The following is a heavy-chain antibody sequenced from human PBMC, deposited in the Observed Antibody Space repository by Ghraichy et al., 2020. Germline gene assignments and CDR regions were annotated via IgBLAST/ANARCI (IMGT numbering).Heavy chain of an antibody. J-gene: IGHJ4*02. CDR3: ARHRDSSGGYYFDY. CDR2: IYYSGST. Sequence: SETLSLTCTVSGGSISSSIHYWGWIRQPPGKGLEWIGNIYYSGSTYFNPSLKSRVTIAVNTSKNQFSLKLSSVTAADTAVYYCARHRDSSGGYYFDYWGQGTLVTVSS. CDR1: GGSISSSIHY. V-gene: IGHV4-39*01. D-gene: IGHD6-19*01.